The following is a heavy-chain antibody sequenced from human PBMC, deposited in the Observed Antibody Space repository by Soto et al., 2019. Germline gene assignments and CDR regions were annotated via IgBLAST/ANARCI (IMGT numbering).Heavy chain of an antibody. V-gene: IGHV4-59*01. CDR1: GGSISGYY. CDR3: ARGQQQLAYVFDI. D-gene: IGHD6-13*01. J-gene: IGHJ3*02. Sequence: QVQLQESGPGLVKPSETLPLSCTVSGGSISGYYWSWIRQPPGKGLEWIGYINYSGSTNYNPSLKSRVTISVDTSKNQLSLKLSSVTAADTAVYYCARGQQQLAYVFDIWGQGTMVTVSS. CDR2: INYSGST.